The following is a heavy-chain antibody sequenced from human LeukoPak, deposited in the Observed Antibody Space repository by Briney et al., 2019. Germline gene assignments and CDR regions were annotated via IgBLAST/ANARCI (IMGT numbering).Heavy chain of an antibody. CDR2: ISYDGSNK. J-gene: IGHJ6*02. D-gene: IGHD2-15*01. Sequence: PGRSLRLSCAASGFTFSSYAMHWVRQAPGKGLEWVAVISYDGSNKYYADSVKGRFTISRDNSKNTLYLQMNSLRAEDTAVYYCARDLGVLHYYYYGIDVWGQGTTVTVSS. V-gene: IGHV3-30-3*01. CDR1: GFTFSSYA. CDR3: ARDLGVLHYYYYGIDV.